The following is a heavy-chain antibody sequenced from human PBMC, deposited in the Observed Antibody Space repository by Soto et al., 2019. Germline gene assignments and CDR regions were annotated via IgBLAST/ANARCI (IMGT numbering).Heavy chain of an antibody. Sequence: ASVKVSCTASGGTFSSYAISWVRQAPGQGLEWMGGIIPIFGTANYAQKFQGRVTITADESTSTAYMELSSLRSEDTAVYYCARGGDQLLSYYYYYGMDVWGQGTTVTVSS. D-gene: IGHD2-2*01. CDR3: ARGGDQLLSYYYYYGMDV. CDR2: IIPIFGTA. CDR1: GGTFSSYA. V-gene: IGHV1-69*13. J-gene: IGHJ6*02.